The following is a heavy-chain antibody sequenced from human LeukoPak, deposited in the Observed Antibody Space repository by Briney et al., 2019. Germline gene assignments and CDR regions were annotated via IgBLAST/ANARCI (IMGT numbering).Heavy chain of an antibody. CDR2: ISWNSGSI. Sequence: GGSLRLSCAASGFTFDDYAMHWVRQAPGKGLEWVSGISWNSGSIGYADSVKGRFTISRDNAKNSLYLQMNSLRAEDTAVYYCARDGSSSSPTGDYWGQGTLVTVSS. J-gene: IGHJ4*02. V-gene: IGHV3-9*01. D-gene: IGHD6-6*01. CDR3: ARDGSSSSPTGDY. CDR1: GFTFDDYA.